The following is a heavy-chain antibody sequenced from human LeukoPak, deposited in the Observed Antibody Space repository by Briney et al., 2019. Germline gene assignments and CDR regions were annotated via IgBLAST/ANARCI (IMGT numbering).Heavy chain of an antibody. CDR1: GILVSSNY. Sequence: PGGSLRLSCVASGILVSSNYMSWVRQAPGKGLEWVSSISSSSSYIYYADSVKGRFTISRDNAKNSLHLQMNSLRDEDTAVYYCARGGFDAFDIWGQGTMVTVSS. V-gene: IGHV3-21*01. CDR3: ARGGFDAFDI. D-gene: IGHD3-16*01. CDR2: ISSSSSYI. J-gene: IGHJ3*02.